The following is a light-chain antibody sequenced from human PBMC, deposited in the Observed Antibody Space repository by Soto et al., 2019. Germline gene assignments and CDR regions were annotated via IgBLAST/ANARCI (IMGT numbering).Light chain of an antibody. CDR1: QSISSF. V-gene: IGKV1-39*01. J-gene: IGKJ1*01. CDR3: QQSHSAWT. CDR2: GAS. Sequence: DIQMTQSPSSLSASVGDSVTLTCRASQSISSFLNWYQQKPGKAPKVLIYGASSLQTGVPSRFSGSGSGTDFTLTISSLQPEDSATYYCQQSHSAWTFGQGTKVEI.